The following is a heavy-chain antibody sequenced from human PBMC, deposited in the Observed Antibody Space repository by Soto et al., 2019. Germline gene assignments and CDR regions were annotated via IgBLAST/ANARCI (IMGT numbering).Heavy chain of an antibody. CDR2: IEGDGSST. Sequence: GGSLRLSCAASGFTFSSYWMHWVRQAPGKGLEWVSRIEGDGSSTTSADSVKGRFTVSRDDARNTLYLQMSSLRADDTAIYYCAREGLDAAGFFDVWGQGTMVTVSS. V-gene: IGHV3-74*01. J-gene: IGHJ3*01. CDR1: GFTFSSYW. CDR3: AREGLDAAGFFDV. D-gene: IGHD6-13*01.